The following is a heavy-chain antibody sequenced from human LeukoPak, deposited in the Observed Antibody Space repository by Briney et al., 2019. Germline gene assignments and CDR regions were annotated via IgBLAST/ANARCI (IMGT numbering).Heavy chain of an antibody. D-gene: IGHD2-15*01. Sequence: ASAKVFCKAFGYTFTDYYMHWVGQDPGERLEWMGWINPNSGGPIYAPKFQGRVTMTRDTSISSAYMELSRLRSDDTAVYFCARRGDYCSGGSCHYAYWGEGDLVTVSS. V-gene: IGHV1-2*02. J-gene: IGHJ4*02. CDR3: ARRGDYCSGGSCHYAY. CDR1: GYTFTDYY. CDR2: INPNSGGP.